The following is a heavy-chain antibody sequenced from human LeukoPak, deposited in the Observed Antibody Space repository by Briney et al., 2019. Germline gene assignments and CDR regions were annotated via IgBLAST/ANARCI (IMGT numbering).Heavy chain of an antibody. J-gene: IGHJ4*02. Sequence: GGSLRLSCAASGLTGSHNYVSWVRQAPGKGLEWVSAIHTSGDTCYADPVKGRFTISRDNSKNTLYLQMNSLRAEDTAVYYCAKDHRYCGSCAPEYSDYWGQGTLVTVSS. CDR1: GLTGSHNY. CDR3: AKDHRYCGSCAPEYSDY. CDR2: IHTSGDT. V-gene: IGHV3-53*01. D-gene: IGHD2-2*01.